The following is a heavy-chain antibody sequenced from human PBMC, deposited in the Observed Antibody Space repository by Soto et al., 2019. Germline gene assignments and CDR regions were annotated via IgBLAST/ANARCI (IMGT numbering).Heavy chain of an antibody. Sequence: QVLLVQSGAEVKKPGSSVKVSCTASGGTFSSYTISWVLQAPGQGPEWMGRFIPMVAMSHYARRFQGRVTITAATSTSTVYMQLHSLRSQATAVYFCATHYGWGSTHFGHWGQGTLVNASS. CDR1: GGTFSSYT. V-gene: IGHV1-69*02. CDR3: ATHYGWGSTHFGH. CDR2: FIPMVAMS. D-gene: IGHD3-10*01. J-gene: IGHJ4*02.